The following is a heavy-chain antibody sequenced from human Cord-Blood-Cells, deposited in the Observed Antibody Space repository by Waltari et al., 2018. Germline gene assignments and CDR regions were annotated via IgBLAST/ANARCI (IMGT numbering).Heavy chain of an antibody. D-gene: IGHD6-6*01. V-gene: IGHV1-69*09. CDR1: GGTFSSSA. J-gene: IGHJ4*02. CDR3: ARDMYSSSYYFDY. CDR2: IIPILGIA. Sequence: QVQLVQSGAEVKKPGSSVKVSCKASGGTFSSSAISWVRQAPGQGLGWMGRIIPILGIANYAQKFQGRVTSTADKSTSAAYMELSSLRSEDTAVYYCARDMYSSSYYFDYWGQGTLVTVSS.